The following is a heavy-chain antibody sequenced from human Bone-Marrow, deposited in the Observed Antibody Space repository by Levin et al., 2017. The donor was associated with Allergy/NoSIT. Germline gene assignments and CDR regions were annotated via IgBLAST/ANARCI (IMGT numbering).Heavy chain of an antibody. J-gene: IGHJ5*02. Sequence: SETLSLTCTVSGASVSSSLYYWGWIRQPPGKGLEYIGSIYYSGSTNYNPSLQSRVTMSVDTSNNDFSLKLNSVTAADTAVYYCARRHYGRGRFDPWGQGTLVTVSS. D-gene: IGHD4-17*01. CDR1: GASVSSSLYY. CDR2: IYYSGST. CDR3: ARRHYGRGRFDP. V-gene: IGHV4-39*02.